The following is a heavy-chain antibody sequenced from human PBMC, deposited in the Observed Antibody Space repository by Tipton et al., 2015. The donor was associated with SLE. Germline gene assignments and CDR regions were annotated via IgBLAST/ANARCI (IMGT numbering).Heavy chain of an antibody. CDR2: IYTSGTT. CDR3: ARDRLRWFTD. CDR1: GGSISSGSYY. V-gene: IGHV4-61*09. D-gene: IGHD4-23*01. Sequence: TLSLTCTVSGGSISSGSYYWSWIRQPAGKGLVWIGHIYTSGTTNYNPSLKSRVTILMDTSKNQFSLKLSSVTAADTAVYYCARDRLRWFTDWGQGTLVTVSS. J-gene: IGHJ4*02.